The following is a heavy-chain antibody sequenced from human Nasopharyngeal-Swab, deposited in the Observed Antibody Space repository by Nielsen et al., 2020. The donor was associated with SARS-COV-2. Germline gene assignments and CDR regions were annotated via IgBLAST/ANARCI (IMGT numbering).Heavy chain of an antibody. J-gene: IGHJ4*02. V-gene: IGHV3-21*01. CDR2: ISGRTTYI. CDR3: ARGGQQPL. Sequence: GESLRLSCAASGFTFSTYNMHWVRQAPGKGLEWVSSISGRTTYIYYADSMKGRFTISRDNAKNSLYLQMSSLRAEDTAIYYCARGGQQPLWGQGTLVTVSS. CDR1: GFTFSTYN. D-gene: IGHD6-13*01.